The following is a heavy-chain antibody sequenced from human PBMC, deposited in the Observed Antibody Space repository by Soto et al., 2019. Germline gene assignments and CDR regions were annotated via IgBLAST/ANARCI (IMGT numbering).Heavy chain of an antibody. CDR3: AKEGTSDLGYYGMDV. Sequence: GGSLRLSCAASGFTFSSYGMHWVRHAPGKGLEWVAVISYDGSNKYYADSVKGRFTISRDNSKNTLYLQMNSLRAEDTAVYYCAKEGTSDLGYYGMDVWGQGTTVTVSS. CDR2: ISYDGSNK. D-gene: IGHD2-2*01. J-gene: IGHJ6*02. V-gene: IGHV3-30*18. CDR1: GFTFSSYG.